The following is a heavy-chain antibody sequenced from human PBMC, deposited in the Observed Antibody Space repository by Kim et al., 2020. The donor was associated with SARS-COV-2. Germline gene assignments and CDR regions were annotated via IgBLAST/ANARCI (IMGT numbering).Heavy chain of an antibody. CDR3: AKEGRGNYYFDY. V-gene: IGHV3-23*01. J-gene: IGHJ4*02. CDR2: RRGSGCST. Sequence: GGSLRLSCAASVFTFSSDARSWVRQAPVNFLEWVSARRGSGCSTYYAYSVKGRFTISRDNSKNTLYLQMNSMRAEDTAVYYCAKEGRGNYYFDYWGQGTLVTVSS. CDR1: VFTFSSDA. D-gene: IGHD1-7*01.